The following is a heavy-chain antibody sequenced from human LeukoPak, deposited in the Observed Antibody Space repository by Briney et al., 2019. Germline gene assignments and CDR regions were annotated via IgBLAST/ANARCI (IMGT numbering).Heavy chain of an antibody. Sequence: GGSLRLSCAASGFTVSGNYMSWVRQAPGKGLEGVANIDQGGSTKYYVDSLKGRFTISRDNAKNSLYLQMNSLRAEDTAVYYCVRDKGGRSGAIYYDAFDVWGQGTMVTVSS. CDR3: VRDKGGRSGAIYYDAFDV. V-gene: IGHV3-7*01. CDR1: GFTVSGNY. D-gene: IGHD1-26*01. J-gene: IGHJ3*01. CDR2: IDQGGSTK.